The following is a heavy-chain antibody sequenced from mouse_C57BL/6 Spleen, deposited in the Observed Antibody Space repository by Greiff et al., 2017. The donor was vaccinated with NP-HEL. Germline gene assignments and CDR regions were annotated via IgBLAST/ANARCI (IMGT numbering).Heavy chain of an antibody. CDR2: IHPNSGST. CDR1: GYTFTSYW. D-gene: IGHD1-3*01. Sequence: VQLQQPGAELVKPGASVKLSCKASGYTFTSYWMHWVKQRPGQGLEWIGMIHPNSGSTNYNEKFKSKATLTVDKSSSTAYMQLSSLTSEDSAVYYCAREGKEDYYAMDYWGQGTSVTVSS. CDR3: AREGKEDYYAMDY. V-gene: IGHV1-64*01. J-gene: IGHJ4*01.